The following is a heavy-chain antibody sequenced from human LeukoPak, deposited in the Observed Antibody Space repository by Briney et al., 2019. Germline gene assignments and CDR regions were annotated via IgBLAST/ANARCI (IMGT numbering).Heavy chain of an antibody. CDR1: GFTFSSYS. CDR3: ARVNILHYYDSSGYYSDY. J-gene: IGHJ4*02. V-gene: IGHV3-48*04. Sequence: QPGGSLRLSCAASGFTFSSYSMNWVRQAPGKGLEWVSYISSSSSTIYYADSVKGRFTISRDNAKNSLYLQMNSLRAEDTAVYYCARVNILHYYDSSGYYSDYWGQGTLVTVSS. CDR2: ISSSSSTI. D-gene: IGHD3-22*01.